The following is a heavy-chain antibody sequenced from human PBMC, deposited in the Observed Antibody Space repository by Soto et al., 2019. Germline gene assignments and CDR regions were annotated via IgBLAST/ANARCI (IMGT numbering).Heavy chain of an antibody. J-gene: IGHJ4*02. V-gene: IGHV3-30*18. CDR1: GFTFSSYG. CDR3: AKIPDGVNGVVFDY. CDR2: ISYDGSNK. Sequence: QVQLVESGGGVVQPGRSLRLSCAASGFTFSSYGMHWVRQAPGKGLEWVAVISYDGSNKYYADSVKGRFTISRDNSKNTLYLQMNSLRAEDTAVYYCAKIPDGVNGVVFDYWGQGTLVTVSS. D-gene: IGHD2-2*01.